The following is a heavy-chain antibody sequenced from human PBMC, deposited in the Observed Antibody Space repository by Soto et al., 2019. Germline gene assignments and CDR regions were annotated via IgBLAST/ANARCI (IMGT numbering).Heavy chain of an antibody. J-gene: IGHJ5*02. CDR1: GYSFTSYW. D-gene: IGHD3-9*01. Sequence: HGVSQKISCKGSGYSFTSYWIGWVRQMPGKGLEWMGIIYPGDSDTRYSPSFQGQVTISADKSISTAYLQWSSLKASDTAMYYCARLVRYFDWSLNWFDPWGQGTLVTVSS. CDR3: ARLVRYFDWSLNWFDP. CDR2: IYPGDSDT. V-gene: IGHV5-51*01.